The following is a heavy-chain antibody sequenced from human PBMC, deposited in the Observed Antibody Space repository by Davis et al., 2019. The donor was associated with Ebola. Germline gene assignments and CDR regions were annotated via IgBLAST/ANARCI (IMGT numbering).Heavy chain of an antibody. V-gene: IGHV1-46*01. CDR1: GYNFRTKY. CDR2: IDPTDGST. Sequence: AASVKVSCKASGYNFRTKYMNWVRQAPGHGLKWMGVIDPTDGSTTYAQEFPGRVTMNRETSTSTMYLEIRSLTFEDTAVYYCVIISMTWGQGTLVTVSS. J-gene: IGHJ4*01. D-gene: IGHD2-21*02. CDR3: VIISMT.